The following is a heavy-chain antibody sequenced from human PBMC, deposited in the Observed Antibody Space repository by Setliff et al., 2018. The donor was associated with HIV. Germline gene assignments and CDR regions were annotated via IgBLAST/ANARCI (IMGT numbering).Heavy chain of an antibody. J-gene: IGHJ6*02. CDR2: IYYSGST. Sequence: TSETLSLTCTVSGASISSGGYYWNWIRQHPGKGLEWIGHIYYSGSTYYTPSFKSRVTISVDTSKNQFSLKLSSVTAADTAVYYCRFTGREGAAAGEDLPYVEDVVEDVWGQGTTVTVSS. D-gene: IGHD6-13*01. V-gene: IGHV4-31*09. CDR3: RFTGREGAAAGEDLPYVEDVVEDV. CDR1: GASISSGGYY.